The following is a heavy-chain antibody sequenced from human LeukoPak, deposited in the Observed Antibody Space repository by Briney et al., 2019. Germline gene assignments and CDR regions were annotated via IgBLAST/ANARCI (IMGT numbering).Heavy chain of an antibody. CDR2: IIPILGIA. CDR3: ARERYYYDSSPNWFDP. J-gene: IGHJ5*02. V-gene: IGHV1-69*04. D-gene: IGHD3-22*01. CDR1: GGTFSSYA. Sequence: GASVKVSCKASGGTFSSYAISWVRQAPGQGLEWMGRIIPILGIANYAQKFQGRVTITTDESTSTAYMELSSLRSEDTAVYYCARERYYYDSSPNWFDPWGQGTLVTVSS.